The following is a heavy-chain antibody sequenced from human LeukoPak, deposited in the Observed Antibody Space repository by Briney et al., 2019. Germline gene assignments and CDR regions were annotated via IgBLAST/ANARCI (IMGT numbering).Heavy chain of an antibody. V-gene: IGHV3-15*01. J-gene: IGHJ4*02. CDR2: IKSKTDGGTT. CDR3: TTVDYGDFIDY. D-gene: IGHD4-17*01. Sequence: GSLRLSCAASGFTFSNARMSWIRQAPGKGLEWVGRIKSKTDGGTTDYAAPVKGRFTISRDDSKNTLYLQMNSLKTEDTAVYYCTTVDYGDFIDYWGQGTLVTVSS. CDR1: GFTFSNAR.